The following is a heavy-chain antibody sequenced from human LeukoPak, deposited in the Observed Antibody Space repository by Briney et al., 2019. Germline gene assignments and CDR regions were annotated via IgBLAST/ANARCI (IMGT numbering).Heavy chain of an antibody. CDR3: ARSNDY. V-gene: IGHV3-48*02. CDR2: SSSSSSTI. J-gene: IGHJ4*02. Sequence: GGSLRLSCAASGFTFTSYSMNWLRQAPGKGLEWVSYSSSSSSTIYYADSVKGRFAVSRDNAKNSVYLQLNSLRDEDTAMYYCARSNDYWGRGTLVTVSS. CDR1: GFTFTSYS.